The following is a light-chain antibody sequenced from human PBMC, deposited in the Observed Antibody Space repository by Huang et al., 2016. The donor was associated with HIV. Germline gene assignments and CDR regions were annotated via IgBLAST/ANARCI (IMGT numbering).Light chain of an antibody. CDR2: GAS. CDR1: QTIGNN. V-gene: IGKV3-15*01. Sequence: EIVMTQSPATLSVSAGERATRSCRASQTIGNNLAWYQQRPGQAPRLLFYGASNRTTGVPARFSGTGSGTEFNLTISSLQPDDFGIYYCQHHNNWPPYTFGQGTRLEIK. J-gene: IGKJ2*01. CDR3: QHHNNWPPYT.